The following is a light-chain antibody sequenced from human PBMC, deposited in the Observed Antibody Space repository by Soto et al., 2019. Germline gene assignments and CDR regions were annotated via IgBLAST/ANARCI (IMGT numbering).Light chain of an antibody. Sequence: DIQMTQSTSTLSASVGDRVAISCLASQSISRWLAWYQQKSGKAPKLLIYDASTLESGVPSSLSGRGSATQFTLTISSLQPDDFATYYCQRYNTFSGTFGPGTNVDI. J-gene: IGKJ1*01. CDR3: QRYNTFSGT. CDR1: QSISRW. CDR2: DAS. V-gene: IGKV1-5*01.